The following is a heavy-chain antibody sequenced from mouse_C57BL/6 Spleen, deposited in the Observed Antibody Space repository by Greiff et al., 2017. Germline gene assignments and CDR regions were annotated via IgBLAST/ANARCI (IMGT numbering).Heavy chain of an antibody. CDR3: ARPIREYEFAY. Sequence: QVQLQQPGAELVKPGASVKLSCKASGYTFTSYWMHWVKQRPGRGLEWIGMIDPDSGGTKYHEKFKSKATLTVDKPSSTAYMQLSSLTSEDAAVYFCARPIREYEFAYWGQGTTVTVSA. CDR1: GYTFTSYW. CDR2: IDPDSGGT. V-gene: IGHV1-72*01. J-gene: IGHJ3*01. D-gene: IGHD1-1*01.